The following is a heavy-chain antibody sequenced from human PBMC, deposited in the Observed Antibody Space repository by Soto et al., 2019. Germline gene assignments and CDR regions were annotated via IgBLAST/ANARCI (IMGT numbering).Heavy chain of an antibody. V-gene: IGHV4-31*03. Sequence: SETLSLTRTFSGGSHSSGGYYWSWIRPHPGKGLEGIGYIYYSGSTYYNPSLKSRVTISVYTSKNQFSLKLSSVTAADTAVYYCARAGPYYDFWRGYYRDNWFDPWGQGTLVTVSS. J-gene: IGHJ5*02. CDR1: GGSHSSGGYY. D-gene: IGHD3-3*01. CDR2: IYYSGST. CDR3: ARAGPYYDFWRGYYRDNWFDP.